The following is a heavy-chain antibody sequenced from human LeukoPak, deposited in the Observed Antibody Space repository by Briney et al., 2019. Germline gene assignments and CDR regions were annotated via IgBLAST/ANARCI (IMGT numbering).Heavy chain of an antibody. J-gene: IGHJ4*02. CDR1: GFTFSSYA. CDR2: ISYDGSNK. CDR3: AKDMGNSSGYYFDY. D-gene: IGHD3-22*01. V-gene: IGHV3-30*04. Sequence: GGSLRLSCAASGFTFSSYAMHWVRQAPGKGLEWVAVISYDGSNKYYADSVKGRFTISRDNAKNSLCLQMNSLRAEDTALYYCAKDMGNSSGYYFDYWGQGTLVTVSS.